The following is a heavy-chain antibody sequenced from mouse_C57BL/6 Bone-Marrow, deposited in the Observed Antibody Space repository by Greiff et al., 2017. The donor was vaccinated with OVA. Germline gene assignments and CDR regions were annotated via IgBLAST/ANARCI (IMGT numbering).Heavy chain of an antibody. J-gene: IGHJ3*01. Sequence: QVQLQQSGPELVKPGASVKISCKASGYAFSSSWMTWVKQRPGKGLEWIGRIYPGDGDTNYNGKFKGKTTLTEEKSTSSAYMQRSSPTSEDSAVYFCARDSSRGFAYWGQGTLVTVSA. CDR3: ARDSSRGFAY. CDR1: GYAFSSSW. V-gene: IGHV1-82*01. CDR2: IYPGDGDT.